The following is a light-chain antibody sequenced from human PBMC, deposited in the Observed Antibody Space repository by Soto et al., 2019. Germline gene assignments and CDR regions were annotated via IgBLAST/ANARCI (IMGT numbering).Light chain of an antibody. Sequence: QLVLTQPPSVSAAPGQKVTISYSGSSSNIGNNYVSWYQQLPGTAPKLLIYDNNKRPSGIPDRFSGSKSGTSATLGISGLRTGDEADYYCGSWDTSLSAMVFGGGTKLTVL. J-gene: IGLJ2*01. CDR2: DNN. V-gene: IGLV1-51*01. CDR3: GSWDTSLSAMV. CDR1: SSNIGNNY.